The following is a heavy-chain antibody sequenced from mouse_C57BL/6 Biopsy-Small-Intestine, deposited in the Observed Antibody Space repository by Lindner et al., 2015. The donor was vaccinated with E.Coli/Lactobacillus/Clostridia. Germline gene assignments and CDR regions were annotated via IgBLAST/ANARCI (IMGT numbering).Heavy chain of an antibody. V-gene: IGHV10-1*02. CDR3: VRSNWDV. CDR1: GFSFNTYA. D-gene: IGHD4-1*01. CDR2: IRTKSNNYAT. Sequence: VQLQESGGRLVQPKGSLKLSCAASGFSFNTYAMYWIRQAPGKGLEWVARIRTKSNNYATYYADSVKDRFTISRDDSQSILYLQINNLKTEDTAIYYCVRSNWDVWGQGTTLTVSS. J-gene: IGHJ2*01.